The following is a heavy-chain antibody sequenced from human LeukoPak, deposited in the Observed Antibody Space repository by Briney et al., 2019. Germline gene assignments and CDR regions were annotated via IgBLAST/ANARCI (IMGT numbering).Heavy chain of an antibody. D-gene: IGHD5-12*01. CDR3: ARVDGYSGYDLFDY. CDR1: GYTFTGYY. J-gene: IGHJ4*02. CDR2: INPNSGGT. Sequence: ASVKVSCKASGYTFTGYYMHWVRQAPGQGLEWMGWINPNSGGTNYAQKFQSRVTMTRDTSISTAYMELSRLRSDDTAVYYCARVDGYSGYDLFDYWRQGTLVTVSS. V-gene: IGHV1-2*02.